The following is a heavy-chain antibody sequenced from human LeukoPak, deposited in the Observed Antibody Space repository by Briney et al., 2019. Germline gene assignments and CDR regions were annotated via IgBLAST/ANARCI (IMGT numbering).Heavy chain of an antibody. CDR1: GFTFSSYS. CDR3: ARARRDIVVVVAEYGMDV. Sequence: GGSLRLSCAASGFTFSSYSMNWVRQAPGKGLEWVSSISSSSSYIYYADSVKGRFTISRDNAKNSLYLQMNSLRAEDTAVYYCARARRDIVVVVAEYGMDVWGQGTTVTVS. J-gene: IGHJ6*02. CDR2: ISSSSSYI. V-gene: IGHV3-21*01. D-gene: IGHD2-15*01.